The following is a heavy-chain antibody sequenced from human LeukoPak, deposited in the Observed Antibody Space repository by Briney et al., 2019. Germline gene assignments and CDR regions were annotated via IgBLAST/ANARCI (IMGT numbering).Heavy chain of an antibody. Sequence: PGGSLRLSCAASGFTFDDYGMSWVRQAPGKGLEWVSYISSSSSTIYYADSVKGRFTISRDNAKNSLYLQMNSLRDEDTAVYYCARDVVGSGYYYLSSWGQGTLVTVSS. CDR2: ISSSSSTI. V-gene: IGHV3-48*02. CDR3: ARDVVGSGYYYLSS. CDR1: GFTFDDYG. J-gene: IGHJ4*02. D-gene: IGHD3-22*01.